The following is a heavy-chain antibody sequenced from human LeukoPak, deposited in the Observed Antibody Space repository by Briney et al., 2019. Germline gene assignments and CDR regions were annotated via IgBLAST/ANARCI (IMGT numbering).Heavy chain of an antibody. Sequence: PSETLSLTCAVYGGSFSGYYWSWIRQPPGKGLEWIGEINHSGSTNYNPSLKSRVTISVDTSKNQFPLKLSSVTAADTAVYYCARGAAMILAYWGQGTLVTVSS. CDR2: INHSGST. V-gene: IGHV4-34*01. D-gene: IGHD3-22*01. J-gene: IGHJ4*02. CDR3: ARGAAMILAY. CDR1: GGSFSGYY.